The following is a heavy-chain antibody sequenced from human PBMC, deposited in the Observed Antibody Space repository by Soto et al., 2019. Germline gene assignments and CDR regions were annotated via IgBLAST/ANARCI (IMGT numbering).Heavy chain of an antibody. J-gene: IGHJ6*02. CDR1: GFTFSDYY. CDR3: AREYIKDPWGYYYGMDV. CDR2: ISSSSSYT. D-gene: IGHD3-16*01. Sequence: GGSLRLSCAASGFTFSDYYMSWIRQAPGKGLEWVSYISSSSSYTNYADSVKGRFTISRDNAKNSLYLQMNSLRAEDTAVYYCAREYIKDPWGYYYGMDVWGQGTTVTVSS. V-gene: IGHV3-11*06.